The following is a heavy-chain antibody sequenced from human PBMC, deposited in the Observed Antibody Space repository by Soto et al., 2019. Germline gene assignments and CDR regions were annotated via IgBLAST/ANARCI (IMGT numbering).Heavy chain of an antibody. CDR1: GGTFSSYA. V-gene: IGHV1-69*13. Sequence: GASVKVSCKASGGTFSSYAISWVRQAPGQGLEWMGGIIPIFGTANYAQKFQGRVTITADESTSTAYMELSSLRSEDTAVYYCARDRPITMVRDYGMDVWGQGTTVTVSS. D-gene: IGHD3-10*01. CDR2: IIPIFGTA. J-gene: IGHJ6*02. CDR3: ARDRPITMVRDYGMDV.